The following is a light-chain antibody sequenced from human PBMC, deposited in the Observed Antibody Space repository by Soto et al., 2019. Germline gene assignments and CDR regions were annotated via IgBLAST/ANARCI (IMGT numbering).Light chain of an antibody. V-gene: IGLV2-14*01. J-gene: IGLJ1*01. CDR2: DVS. CDR1: SSDVGGYNY. Sequence: SVLTQPAPLSGSPGQSITLSCTGTSSDVGGYNYVSWYQQHPGKAPKLMIYDVSNRPSGISNRFSGSKSGNTASLTISGLQAEDEADYYCSSYTGSSTYVFGTGTKVTVL. CDR3: SSYTGSSTYV.